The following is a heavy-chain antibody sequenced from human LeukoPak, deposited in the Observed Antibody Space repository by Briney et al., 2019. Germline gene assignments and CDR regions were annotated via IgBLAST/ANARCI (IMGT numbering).Heavy chain of an antibody. Sequence: GGSLRLSCAASGFAFSSYSMNWVRQAPGKGLEWVSSISSSSSYIYYADSVKGRFTISRDNSKNTLYLQMNSLRAEDTAVYYCAKGLIMVRGVIITDDAFDIWGQGTMVTVSS. D-gene: IGHD3-10*01. J-gene: IGHJ3*02. CDR2: ISSSSSYI. CDR1: GFAFSSYS. CDR3: AKGLIMVRGVIITDDAFDI. V-gene: IGHV3-21*04.